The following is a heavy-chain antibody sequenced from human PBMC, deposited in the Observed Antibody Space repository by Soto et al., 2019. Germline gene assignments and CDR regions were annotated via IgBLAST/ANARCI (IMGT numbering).Heavy chain of an antibody. J-gene: IGHJ2*01. CDR3: GGDAGAYGGERFDL. CDR1: GYTFTSYA. V-gene: IGHV1-3*01. D-gene: IGHD4-17*01. Sequence: QVQLVQSGAEVKKPGASVKVSCKASGYTFTSYAMHWVRQAPGQRLEWMGWINAGNGNTKYSQKFQGRVTITRDTSASTAYMELSSLRSEDTAVYYCGGDAGAYGGERFDLWGRGTLVTVSS. CDR2: INAGNGNT.